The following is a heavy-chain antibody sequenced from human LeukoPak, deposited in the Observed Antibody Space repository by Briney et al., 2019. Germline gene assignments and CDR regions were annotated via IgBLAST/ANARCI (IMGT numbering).Heavy chain of an antibody. CDR1: GFTFSSYG. CDR2: ISGTSAYI. D-gene: IGHD7-27*01. J-gene: IGHJ3*02. Sequence: GGSLRLSCAASGFTFSSYGMNWVRQAPGKGLEWVSSISGTSAYIYYADSVRGRFTISRDDAKNSLYLQMNSLRAEDTAVYFCARKLTGSFDIWGQGTMVTVSS. CDR3: ARKLTGSFDI. V-gene: IGHV3-21*01.